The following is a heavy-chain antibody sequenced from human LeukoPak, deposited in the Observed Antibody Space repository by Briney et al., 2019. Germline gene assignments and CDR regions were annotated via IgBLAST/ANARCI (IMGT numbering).Heavy chain of an antibody. Sequence: SETLSLTCTVSGGSISSGSYYWSWIRQPAGKGLEWIGRIYTSGSTNYNPSLESRVTISVDTSKNQFSLKLSSVTAADTAVYYCASTLVVPAATNWFDPWGQGTLVTVSS. D-gene: IGHD2-2*01. J-gene: IGHJ5*02. V-gene: IGHV4-61*02. CDR3: ASTLVVPAATNWFDP. CDR1: GGSISSGSYY. CDR2: IYTSGST.